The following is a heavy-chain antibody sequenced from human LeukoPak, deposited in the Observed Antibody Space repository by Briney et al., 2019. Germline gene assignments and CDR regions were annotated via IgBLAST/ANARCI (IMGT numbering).Heavy chain of an antibody. V-gene: IGHV3-23*01. CDR1: GFTFSTYA. J-gene: IGHJ4*02. D-gene: IGHD2-21*02. CDR3: AKGGHDFNPFYW. Sequence: PGGSLRLSCAASGFTFSTYAMGWVRQAPGKGLEWVSSIKGGGGDPFYADSVKGRFTISRDNSKSTLFLQLNSLGADDTAVYYCAKGGHDFNPFYWWGQGTLVTVSS. CDR2: IKGGGGDP.